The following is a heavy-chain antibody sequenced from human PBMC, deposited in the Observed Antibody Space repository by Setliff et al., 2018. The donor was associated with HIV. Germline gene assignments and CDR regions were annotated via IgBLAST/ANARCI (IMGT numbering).Heavy chain of an antibody. CDR2: INPTGGSP. J-gene: IGHJ3*02. D-gene: IGHD5-12*01. CDR1: GYSFTNHY. V-gene: IGHV1-46*01. Sequence: GASVKVSCKPSGYSFTNHYMHWVRQAPGKGLEWMGVINPTGGSPRNTQKFQGRVAMTRDTSTSTVYMELSSLRSEDTAVYYCASAGAWQRNALDIWGQGTMVTVSS. CDR3: ASAGAWQRNALDI.